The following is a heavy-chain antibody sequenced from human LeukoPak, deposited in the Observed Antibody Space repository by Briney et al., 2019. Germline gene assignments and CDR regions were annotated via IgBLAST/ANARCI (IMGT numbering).Heavy chain of an antibody. D-gene: IGHD5-24*01. Sequence: GGSLRLSCAASGFTFSSYGMHWVRQAPGKGLEWVAVISYDGSNKYYADSVKGRFTISRDNSKNTLYLQMNSLRSEDTAVYYCATGPRDGTAVLFDYWGQGTLVTVSS. CDR1: GFTFSSYG. CDR3: ATGPRDGTAVLFDY. CDR2: ISYDGSNK. V-gene: IGHV3-30*03. J-gene: IGHJ4*02.